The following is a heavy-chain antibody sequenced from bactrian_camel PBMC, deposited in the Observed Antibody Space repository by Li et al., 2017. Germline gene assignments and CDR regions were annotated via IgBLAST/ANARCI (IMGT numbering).Heavy chain of an antibody. Sequence: VQLVESGGGSVQPGGSLRLSCVPSGYSVLSGCLAWFRQSPGKDREEEVAMLDSDGITAYVDSVKSRFTISKDTAKNTLYLQMNSLKPEDTAMYYCAADELNHGLAWRGYTYWSQGTQVTVS. CDR2: MLDSDGIT. J-gene: IGHJ4*01. D-gene: IGHD1*01. CDR1: GYSVLSGC. V-gene: IGHV3S9*01. CDR3: AADELNHGLAWRGYTY.